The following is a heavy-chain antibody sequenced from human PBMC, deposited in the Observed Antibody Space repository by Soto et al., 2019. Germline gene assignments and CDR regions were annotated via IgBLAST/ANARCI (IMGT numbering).Heavy chain of an antibody. CDR2: IVVGSGNT. CDR3: AADPRYYDFWSGYPAGPDY. D-gene: IGHD3-3*01. J-gene: IGHJ4*02. V-gene: IGHV1-58*01. Sequence: SVKVSCRASGFTFTSSAVQWVRQARGQRLEWIGWIVVGSGNTNYAQKFQERVTITRDMSTSTAYMELSSLRSEDTAVYYCAADPRYYDFWSGYPAGPDYWGQGTLVTVSS. CDR1: GFTFTSSA.